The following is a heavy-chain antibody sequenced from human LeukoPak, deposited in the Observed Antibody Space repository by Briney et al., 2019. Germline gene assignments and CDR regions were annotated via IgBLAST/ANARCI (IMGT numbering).Heavy chain of an antibody. J-gene: IGHJ4*02. Sequence: GGSLRLSCAASGFTFSSYSMNWVRQAPGKGLGWVSSISSSSSYIYYADSVKGRFTISRDNAKNSLYLQMNSLRAEDTAVYYCAREVEMATNTLDYWGQGTLVTVSS. D-gene: IGHD5-24*01. CDR1: GFTFSSYS. CDR2: ISSSSSYI. CDR3: AREVEMATNTLDY. V-gene: IGHV3-21*01.